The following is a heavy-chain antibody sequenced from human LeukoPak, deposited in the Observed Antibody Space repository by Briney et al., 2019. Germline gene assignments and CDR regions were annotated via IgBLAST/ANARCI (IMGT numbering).Heavy chain of an antibody. J-gene: IGHJ6*02. CDR1: GGSISSSSSY. CDR3: ARHFLAAAAGLRYYYYYYGMDV. D-gene: IGHD6-13*01. V-gene: IGHV4-39*01. Sequence: SETLSLTCTVSGGSISSSSSYWGWIRQPPGKGLEWIGRIYYSGSTYCKPSLKSRVTMSVDTSKHQFSLKLSSVTAADTAVYYCARHFLAAAAGLRYYYYYYGMDVWGQGTTVTVSS. CDR2: IYYSGST.